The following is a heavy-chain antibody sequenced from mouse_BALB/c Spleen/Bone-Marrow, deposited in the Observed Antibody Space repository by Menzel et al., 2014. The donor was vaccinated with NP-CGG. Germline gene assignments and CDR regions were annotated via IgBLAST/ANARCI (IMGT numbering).Heavy chain of an antibody. J-gene: IGHJ4*01. CDR3: ARDGDYDEGYAMDY. D-gene: IGHD2-4*01. V-gene: IGHV1-54*01. CDR1: GYAFTNYL. Sequence: VKLQESGAELVRPGTSVKVSCKASGYAFTNYLIEWVKQRPGQGLEWIGVINPGSGGTNYNEKFKGKATLTADKSSSTAYMQLSILTSDDSAVYFCARDGDYDEGYAMDYWGQGTSVTVSS. CDR2: INPGSGGT.